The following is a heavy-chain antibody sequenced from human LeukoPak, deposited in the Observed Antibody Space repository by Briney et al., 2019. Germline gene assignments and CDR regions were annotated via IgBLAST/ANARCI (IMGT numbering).Heavy chain of an antibody. Sequence: PGGSLRLSCVASGFTFNKYSMNWVRQAPGKGLQWLSYISGTSRTIYYADSVKGRFAISRDNARNSLYLQMSSLRVEDTAVYYCAKDGCLESGRTPFYFDSWGQGTLVTVSS. CDR3: AKDGCLESGRTPFYFDS. D-gene: IGHD3-10*01. J-gene: IGHJ4*02. CDR2: ISGTSRTI. CDR1: GFTFNKYS. V-gene: IGHV3-48*01.